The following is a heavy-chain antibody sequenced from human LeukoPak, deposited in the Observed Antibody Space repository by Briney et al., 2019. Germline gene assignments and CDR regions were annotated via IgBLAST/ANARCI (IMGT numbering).Heavy chain of an antibody. CDR3: ARRSYSSSHSYYFDY. D-gene: IGHD6-6*01. J-gene: IGHJ4*02. CDR1: GYSFTTYW. V-gene: IGHV5-51*01. CDR2: IYPGDSDT. Sequence: GESLKISCKASGYSFTTYWIGWVRQMPGKGLEWMGIIYPGDSDTRYSPSFQGQVTISADKSISTAYLQWSSLKASDTAMYYCARRSYSSSHSYYFDYWGQGTLVTVSS.